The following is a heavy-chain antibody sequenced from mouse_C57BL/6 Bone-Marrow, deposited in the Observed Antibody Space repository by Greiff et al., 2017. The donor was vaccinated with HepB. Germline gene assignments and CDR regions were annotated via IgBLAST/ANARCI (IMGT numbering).Heavy chain of an antibody. D-gene: IGHD1-1*01. V-gene: IGHV1-72*01. Sequence: QVQLQQPGAELVKPGASVKLSCKASGYTFTSYWMHWVKQRPERGLEWIGRIDPKSGGTKYNEKFKSKATLTVDKPSSTAYMQLSSLTSEDSAVYYCAPYFHDAAWFAYWGQGTLVTVSA. CDR3: APYFHDAAWFAY. CDR1: GYTFTSYW. CDR2: IDPKSGGT. J-gene: IGHJ3*01.